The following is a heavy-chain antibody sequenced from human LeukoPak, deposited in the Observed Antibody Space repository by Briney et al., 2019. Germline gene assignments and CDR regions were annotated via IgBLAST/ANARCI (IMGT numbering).Heavy chain of an antibody. CDR1: GFTFSSNS. V-gene: IGHV3-48*01. Sequence: GGSLRLSCAASGFTFSSNSMNWVRQAPGKGREWVSYISSRSSTIYYADSVKGRFIISRDNAKNSVYLQMNSLRGEDTAVYYCARVGSYSPWVDYYYMDVWGKGTTVTVSS. CDR2: ISSRSSTI. J-gene: IGHJ6*03. CDR3: ARVGSYSPWVDYYYMDV. D-gene: IGHD1-26*01.